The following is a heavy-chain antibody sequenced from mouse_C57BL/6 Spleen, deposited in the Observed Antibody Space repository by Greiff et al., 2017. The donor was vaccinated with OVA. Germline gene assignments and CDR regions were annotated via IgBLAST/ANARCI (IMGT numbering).Heavy chain of an antibody. CDR1: GYTFTSYW. CDR2: IYPGSGST. CDR3: ARAPITTVVALDY. J-gene: IGHJ2*01. V-gene: IGHV1-55*01. D-gene: IGHD1-1*01. Sequence: QVQLQQPGAELVKPGASVKMSCKASGYTFTSYWITWVKQRPGQGLEWIGDIYPGSGSTNYNEKFKSKATLTVDTSSSTAYMQLSSLTSEDSAVYDCARAPITTVVALDYWGQGTTLTVSS.